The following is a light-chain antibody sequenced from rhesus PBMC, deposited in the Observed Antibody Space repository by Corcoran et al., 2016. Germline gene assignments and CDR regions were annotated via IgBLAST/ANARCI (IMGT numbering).Light chain of an antibody. V-gene: IGLV7-76*01. CDR3: LVYYTGDLDV. J-gene: IGLJ6*01. Sequence: QAVVTQEPSMTVSPGGTVTLTCGSSTGAVTRDNFPTWFQQKPGQVPRELIYNTNSKQSWTPARFSGSLAGGKAALTLSGAQSEDEADYYCLVYYTGDLDVFGGGTRLTVL. CDR2: NTN. CDR1: TGAVTRDNF.